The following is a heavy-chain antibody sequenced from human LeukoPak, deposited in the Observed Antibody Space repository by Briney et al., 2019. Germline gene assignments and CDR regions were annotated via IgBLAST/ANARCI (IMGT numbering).Heavy chain of an antibody. CDR1: GGTFSSYA. CDR3: ARAAVNSITMIVVVITTTFDY. J-gene: IGHJ4*02. CDR2: INPNSGGT. V-gene: IGHV1-2*02. D-gene: IGHD3-22*01. Sequence: VASVTVSCKASGGTFSSYAISWVRQAPGQGLEWMGWINPNSGGTNYAQKFQGRVTMTRDTSISTAYMELSRLRSDDTAVYYCARAAVNSITMIVVVITTTFDYRGQGTLVTVSS.